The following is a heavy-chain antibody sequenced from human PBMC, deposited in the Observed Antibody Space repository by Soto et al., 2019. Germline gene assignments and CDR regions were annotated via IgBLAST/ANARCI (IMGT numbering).Heavy chain of an antibody. CDR1: GGTFSSYA. V-gene: IGHV1-69*13. CDR2: IIPIFGTA. J-gene: IGHJ6*02. CDR3: ARGGDSIVVVPAARGKYYYGMDV. Sequence: ASVKVSCKASGGTFSSYAISWVRQAPGQGLEWMGGIIPIFGTANYAQKFQGRVTITADESTSTAYMELSSLRSEDTAVYYCARGGDSIVVVPAARGKYYYGMDVWGQGTTVTVSS. D-gene: IGHD2-2*01.